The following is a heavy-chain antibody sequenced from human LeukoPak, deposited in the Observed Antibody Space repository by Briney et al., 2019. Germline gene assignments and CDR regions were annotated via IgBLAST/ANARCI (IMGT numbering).Heavy chain of an antibody. CDR2: ISPYNGNT. D-gene: IGHD6-19*01. V-gene: IGHV1-18*01. CDR1: GGTFSSYA. Sequence: ASVKVSCKASGGTFSSYAISWVRQAPGQGLEWMGWISPYNGNTNYAQKLQGRVTMTTDTSTSTAYMELRSLRSDDTAVYYCARVGAVAAPSVYWGQGTLVTVSS. J-gene: IGHJ4*02. CDR3: ARVGAVAAPSVY.